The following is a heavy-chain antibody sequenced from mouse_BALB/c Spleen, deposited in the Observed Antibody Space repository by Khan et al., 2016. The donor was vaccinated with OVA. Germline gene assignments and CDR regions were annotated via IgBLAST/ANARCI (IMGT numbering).Heavy chain of an antibody. CDR2: INTNTGEP. CDR1: GYLFTNYG. CDR3: ARGYYMYGSWLAY. J-gene: IGHJ3*01. V-gene: IGHV9-3*02. D-gene: IGHD2-14*01. Sequence: QFQLVQSGPELKKPGETVKISCKASGYLFTNYGMNWVKQAPGKGLKWMGWINTNTGEPTFAEEFKERFAFSLDTSANTAYLQINSLKNEDTAIYFCARGYYMYGSWLAYWGQGTLVTVSA.